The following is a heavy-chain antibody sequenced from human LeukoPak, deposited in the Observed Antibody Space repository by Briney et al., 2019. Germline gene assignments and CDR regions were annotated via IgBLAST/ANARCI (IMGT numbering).Heavy chain of an antibody. V-gene: IGHV4-4*07. J-gene: IGHJ5*02. CDR2: IYTSGGT. CDR3: VVDRQTSFDP. Sequence: SETLSLTCTVSGGSISSYYWSWIRQPAGKGLEWIGRIYTSGGTNYNPSLKSRVTISVDTSKNQFSLKLSSVTAADTAVYYCVVDRQTSFDPWGQGTLVTVSS. CDR1: GGSISSYY. D-gene: IGHD1-7*01.